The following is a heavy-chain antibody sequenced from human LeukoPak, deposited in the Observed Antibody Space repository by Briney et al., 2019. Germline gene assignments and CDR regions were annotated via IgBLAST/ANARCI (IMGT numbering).Heavy chain of an antibody. Sequence: GASVKVSCKASGYTFSNYYMHWVRQAPGQGLEWMGIINPFSGSTNYAQKFQGRVTMTRETSTSTVYMELSSLRSEDTAVYYCARGNLYDSSGGYSYSNWIDTWGQGTLVTVSS. CDR2: INPFSGST. V-gene: IGHV1-46*01. CDR3: ARGNLYDSSGGYSYSNWIDT. J-gene: IGHJ5*02. D-gene: IGHD3-22*01. CDR1: GYTFSNYY.